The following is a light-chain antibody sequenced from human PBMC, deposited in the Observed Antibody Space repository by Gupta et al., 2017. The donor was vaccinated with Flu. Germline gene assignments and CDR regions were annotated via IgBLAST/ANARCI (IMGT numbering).Light chain of an antibody. V-gene: IGLV2-11*01. J-gene: IGLJ3*02. CDR2: DVS. Sequence: TISCTGTSSYVGSDSYVSWYQQNPGKAPKRRWEDVSKRPSGVPDRFSGSKSGTTASLTISGLQAEDEADDFCCSYEGTYTFWVFGGGTKLTVL. CDR3: CSYEGTYTFWV. CDR1: SSYVGSDSY.